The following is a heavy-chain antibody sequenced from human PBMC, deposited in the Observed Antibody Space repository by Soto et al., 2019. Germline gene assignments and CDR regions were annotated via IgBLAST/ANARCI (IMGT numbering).Heavy chain of an antibody. CDR3: ASSLTIADWNWFDP. V-gene: IGHV1-69*13. CDR2: IIPIFGTA. D-gene: IGHD3-10*01. CDR1: GGTFSSYA. J-gene: IGHJ5*02. Sequence: VASVKVSCKASGGTFSSYAISWVRQAPGQGLEWMGGIIPIFGTANYAQKFQGRVTITADESTSTAHMELSSLRSEDTAVYYCASSLTIADWNWFDPWGQGTLVTVSS.